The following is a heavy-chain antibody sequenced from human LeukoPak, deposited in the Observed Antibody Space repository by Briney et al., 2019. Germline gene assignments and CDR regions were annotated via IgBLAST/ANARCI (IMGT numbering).Heavy chain of an antibody. Sequence: ASVTVSCKASGYTFTSYAMNWVRQGPGQGVEWMGWISAYNGNTNYAQKLQGRVTITTDTSTSTAYMELRSLRSDDTALYYCARRGDYDSPVMVYWGQGTLVTVSS. J-gene: IGHJ4*02. CDR1: GYTFTSYA. D-gene: IGHD3-22*01. V-gene: IGHV1-18*01. CDR2: ISAYNGNT. CDR3: ARRGDYDSPVMVY.